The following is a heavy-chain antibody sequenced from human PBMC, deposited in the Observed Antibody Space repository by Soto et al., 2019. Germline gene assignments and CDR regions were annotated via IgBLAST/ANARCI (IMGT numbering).Heavy chain of an antibody. D-gene: IGHD3-22*01. J-gene: IGHJ4*02. CDR1: GYTFTSYG. CDR3: ARVRGYDSSGYSPL. Sequence: QIQLVQSGAEVKKPGASVKVSCKASGYTFTSYGISWVRQAPGQGLEWMGWINGYNGNTNYAQKLQGRVTMTTDTSTTTAYMEPRSLRSDDTAVYYCARVRGYDSSGYSPLWGQGTLVTVSS. CDR2: INGYNGNT. V-gene: IGHV1-18*01.